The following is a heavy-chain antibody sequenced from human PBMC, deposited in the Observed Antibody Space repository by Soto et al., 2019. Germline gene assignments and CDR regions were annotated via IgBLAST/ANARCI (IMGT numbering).Heavy chain of an antibody. Sequence: EVQLLESGGGLVQPGGSLRLSCAASGFTFSSNAMTWVRQAPGKGLEWVSFISANSGTTYFADSVKGRFTISRDNSKTTLYLQMNSLRAEDTAVYYWAKASSISWGVFDYWGQGTLITVSS. CDR2: ISANSGTT. CDR1: GFTFSSNA. J-gene: IGHJ4*02. D-gene: IGHD6-13*01. V-gene: IGHV3-23*01. CDR3: AKASSISWGVFDY.